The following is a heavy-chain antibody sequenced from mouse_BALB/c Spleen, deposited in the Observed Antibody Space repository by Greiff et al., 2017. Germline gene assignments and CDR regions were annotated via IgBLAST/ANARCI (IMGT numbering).Heavy chain of an antibody. D-gene: IGHD2-14*01. CDR2: ISYDGSN. CDR3: ARDGYRYPFAY. CDR1: GYSITSGYY. J-gene: IGHJ3*01. V-gene: IGHV3-6*02. Sequence: VQLKESGPGLVKPSQSLSLTCSVTGYSITSGYYWNWIRQFPGNKLEWMGYISYDGSNNYNPSLKNRISITRDTSKNQFFLKLNSVTTEDTATYYCARDGYRYPFAYWGQGTLVTVSA.